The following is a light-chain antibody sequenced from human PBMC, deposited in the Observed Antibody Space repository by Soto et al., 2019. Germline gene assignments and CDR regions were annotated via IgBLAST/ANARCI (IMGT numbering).Light chain of an antibody. CDR2: AGS. CDR1: QSISNY. V-gene: IGKV1-39*01. Sequence: DIQMTQSPSSLSASVGDRVTITCRASQSISNYLNWYQQKPGKAPKFLIYAGSSLQSGVPSRFSGSGSGTDFTLTISSLQPDDFATYYCQQSSSTWTFGQGTKVDIK. J-gene: IGKJ1*01. CDR3: QQSSSTWT.